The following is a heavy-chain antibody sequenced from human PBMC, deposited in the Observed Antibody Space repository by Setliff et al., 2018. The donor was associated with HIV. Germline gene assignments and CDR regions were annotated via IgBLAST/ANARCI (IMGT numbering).Heavy chain of an antibody. CDR1: GGTFSSYA. CDR2: MNPNSGNT. V-gene: IGHV1-8*02. CDR3: ARSLNRIAVAAV. J-gene: IGHJ6*02. D-gene: IGHD6-19*01. Sequence: ASVKVSCKASGGTFSSYAINWVRQATGQGLEWMGWMNPNSGNTAYAQKFQGRVTMTRNTSITTAYMELSSLRSEDTAVYYCARSLNRIAVAAVRGQGTTVTVSS.